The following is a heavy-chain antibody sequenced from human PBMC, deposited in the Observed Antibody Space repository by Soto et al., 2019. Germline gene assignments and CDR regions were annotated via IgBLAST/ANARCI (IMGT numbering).Heavy chain of an antibody. CDR2: MNPNSGDT. Sequence: QVQLVQSGAEVKKPGASVKVSCKASGYTFTSYDINWVRQATGQGLEWMGWMNPNSGDTAYAQKLQGRVTMTRSSSTSTAYMELRSLRSEDTAVYYCARHDSSSWDNWGQGTLVTVSS. CDR3: ARHDSSSWDN. V-gene: IGHV1-8*01. J-gene: IGHJ4*02. CDR1: GYTFTSYD. D-gene: IGHD6-6*01.